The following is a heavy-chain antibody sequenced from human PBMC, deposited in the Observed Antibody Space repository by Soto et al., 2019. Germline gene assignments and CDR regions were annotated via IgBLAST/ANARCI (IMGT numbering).Heavy chain of an antibody. Sequence: QVQLVESGGGVVQPGRSLRLSCAASGFTFSSYGMHWVRQAPGKGLEWVAVISYDGSNKYYADSVKGRFTISRDNSKNPLYLQMNSLRAEDTAVYYCAKDAESYYFDYWGQGTLVTVSS. J-gene: IGHJ4*02. CDR2: ISYDGSNK. V-gene: IGHV3-30*18. CDR3: AKDAESYYFDY. CDR1: GFTFSSYG.